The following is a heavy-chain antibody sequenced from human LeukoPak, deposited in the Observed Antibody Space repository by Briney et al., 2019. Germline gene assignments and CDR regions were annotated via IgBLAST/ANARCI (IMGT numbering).Heavy chain of an antibody. CDR2: MNPNSGKT. CDR1: GYTFTTSD. V-gene: IGHV1-8*01. Sequence: ASVKVSCTASGYTFTTSDINWVRQATGEGLEWMGWMNPNSGKTGSAQKFQGRLTMTKNTSTSTAYMEVTGLKFEDTAIYYCARGRPGPAGAGTYDFWGQGTLITVSS. J-gene: IGHJ4*02. CDR3: ARGRPGPAGAGTYDF. D-gene: IGHD6-13*01.